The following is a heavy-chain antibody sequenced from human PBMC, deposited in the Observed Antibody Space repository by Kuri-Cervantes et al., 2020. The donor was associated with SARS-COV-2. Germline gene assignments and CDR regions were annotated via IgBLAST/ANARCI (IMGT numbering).Heavy chain of an antibody. CDR2: IYHSGST. V-gene: IGHV4-38-2*01. J-gene: IGHJ5*02. CDR1: GYSISSGYY. CDR3: ARQSPDQYSGSSQWFDP. D-gene: IGHD1-26*01. Sequence: ESLKISCAVSGYSISSGYYWGWIRQPPGKGLEWIGSIYHSGSTYYNPPLKSRVTISVDTSKNQFSLKLSSVTAADTAVYYCARQSPDQYSGSSQWFDPWGQGTLVTVSS.